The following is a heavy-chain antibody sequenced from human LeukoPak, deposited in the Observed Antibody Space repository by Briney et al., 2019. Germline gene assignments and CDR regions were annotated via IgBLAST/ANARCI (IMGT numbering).Heavy chain of an antibody. V-gene: IGHV4-4*07. CDR3: AAVGAAMVLIDY. CDR2: IYSSGST. D-gene: IGHD5-18*01. J-gene: IGHJ4*02. CDR1: GGSISANY. Sequence: SETLSLTCTVSGGSISANYWIWMRQPAGKGLEYIGRIYSSGSTNYNPSLKSRVTISVDTSKNQFSLKLSSVTAADTAVYYCAAVGAAMVLIDYWGQGTLVTVSS.